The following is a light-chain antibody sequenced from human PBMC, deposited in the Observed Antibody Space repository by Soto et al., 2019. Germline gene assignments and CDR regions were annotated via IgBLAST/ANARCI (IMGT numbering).Light chain of an antibody. CDR3: QQYHKWHPIT. Sequence: EILLTQSPRTLALSPGERATLSCRASQSVSSSYLAAYQQKPGQDPRLLIYGTYNRATGIPDRFSGSGSGTDVSLTISRLEPEDSAVYYCQQYHKWHPITFGQGTRLEIK. J-gene: IGKJ5*01. V-gene: IGKV3-20*01. CDR1: QSVSSSY. CDR2: GTY.